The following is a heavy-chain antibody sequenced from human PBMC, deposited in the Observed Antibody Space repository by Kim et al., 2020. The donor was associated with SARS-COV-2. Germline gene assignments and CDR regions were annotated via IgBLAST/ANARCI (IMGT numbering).Heavy chain of an antibody. D-gene: IGHD1-26*01. V-gene: IGHV4-39*01. Sequence: YTPSLKSRVTISVDTSKNQFSLKLSSVTAADTAVYYCARTGGVGATNFDYWGQGTLVTVSS. J-gene: IGHJ4*02. CDR3: ARTGGVGATNFDY.